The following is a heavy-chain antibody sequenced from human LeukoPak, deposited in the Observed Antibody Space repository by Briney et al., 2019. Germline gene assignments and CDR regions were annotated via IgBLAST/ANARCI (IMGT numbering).Heavy chain of an antibody. D-gene: IGHD3-9*01. CDR1: GYTFTRYG. V-gene: IGHV1-18*04. J-gene: IGHJ4*02. CDR2: TNANNGNI. Sequence: ASVKVSCKASGYTFTRYGVSWVRQAPGQGLEWIGWTNANNGNINYAQNLQGRVTVTTDTSTNTAYMELRSLRSDDTAVYYCARDIDYNIDYWGQGTLVTVSS. CDR3: ARDIDYNIDY.